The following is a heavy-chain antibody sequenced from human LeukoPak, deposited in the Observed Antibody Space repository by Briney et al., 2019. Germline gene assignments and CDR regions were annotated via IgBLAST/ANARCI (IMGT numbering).Heavy chain of an antibody. CDR2: IYSDGIT. J-gene: IGHJ4*02. CDR1: AGAIGSYY. CDR3: ARVVSGGTFDY. V-gene: IGHV4-4*07. Sequence: PSETLSLTCTVSAGAIGSYYWTWVRQPAGKGFEWIGHIYSDGITNYNPSLKSRLTMSIDKAKNKFSLKVNSVTAADTAVYYCARVVSGGTFDYWGQGTLVTVSS. D-gene: IGHD5/OR15-5a*01.